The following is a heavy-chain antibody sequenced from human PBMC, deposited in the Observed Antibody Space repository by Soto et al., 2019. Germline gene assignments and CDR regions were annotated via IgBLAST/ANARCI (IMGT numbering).Heavy chain of an antibody. V-gene: IGHV1-18*01. Sequence: ASVKVSCKASGYTFTSYAMHWVRQAPGQRLEWMGWISAYNGNTNYAQKLQGRVTMTTDTSTSTAYMELRSLRSDDTAVYYCARDSPSEWIQLWLRGAFDIWGQGTMVTVSS. J-gene: IGHJ3*02. CDR3: ARDSPSEWIQLWLRGAFDI. CDR2: ISAYNGNT. CDR1: GYTFTSYA. D-gene: IGHD5-18*01.